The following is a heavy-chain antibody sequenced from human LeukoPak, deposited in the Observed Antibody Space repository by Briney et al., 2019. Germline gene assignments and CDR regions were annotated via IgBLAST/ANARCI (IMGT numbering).Heavy chain of an antibody. CDR1: GFTFSSYS. Sequence: GGSLRLSCAASGFTFSSYSMNWVRQAPGKGLEWVSYISSSSSTIYYADSVKGRFTISRDNAKNSLYLQMNSLRAADTAVYYCAKELMKEGVAAGYFDYWGQGTLVTVSS. V-gene: IGHV3-48*04. CDR2: ISSSSSTI. J-gene: IGHJ4*02. CDR3: AKELMKEGVAAGYFDY. D-gene: IGHD6-13*01.